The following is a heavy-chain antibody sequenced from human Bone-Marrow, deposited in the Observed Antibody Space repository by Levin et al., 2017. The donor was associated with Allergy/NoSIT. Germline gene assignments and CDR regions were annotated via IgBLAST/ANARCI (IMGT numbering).Heavy chain of an antibody. CDR2: VSGGGDSA. V-gene: IGHV3-23*01. J-gene: IGHJ6*02. D-gene: IGHD3-10*01. Sequence: GGSLRLSCAASGFTFSNFAISWVRQAPGKGLEWVSAVSGGGDSAYYADSVEGRFTISRDNSKNMLSLQMNSLRADDTAVYYCARGLRGSNSGMDIWGQGTSVTVSS. CDR1: GFTFSNFA. CDR3: ARGLRGSNSGMDI.